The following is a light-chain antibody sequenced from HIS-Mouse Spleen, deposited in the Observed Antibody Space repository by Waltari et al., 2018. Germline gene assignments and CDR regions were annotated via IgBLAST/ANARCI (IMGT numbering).Light chain of an antibody. CDR2: SNN. CDR3: AAWDDSLNGWV. J-gene: IGLJ3*02. V-gene: IGLV1-44*01. Sequence: QSVLTQPPSASGTPGQRVTISCSGSSSNIGSNTVNWYQQLPETAPKLLIYSNNRGHSGVPDRFSGSKAGTSASLAISGLQSEDEADYYCAAWDDSLNGWVFGGGTKLTVL. CDR1: SSNIGSNT.